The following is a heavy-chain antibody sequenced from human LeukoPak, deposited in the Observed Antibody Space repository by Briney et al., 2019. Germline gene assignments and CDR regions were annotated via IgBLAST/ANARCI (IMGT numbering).Heavy chain of an antibody. D-gene: IGHD1-14*01. CDR1: GFTFGDYA. J-gene: IGHJ4*02. CDR2: IRSKAYGGTT. V-gene: IGHV3-49*04. CDR3: TRDMRPGPLDY. Sequence: PGRSLRLSCTASGFTFGDYAMSWVRQAPGKGLEWVGFIRSKAYGGTTEYAASVNGRFTISRDDSKSIAYLQMNSLKTEDTAVYYCTRDMRPGPLDYWGQGTLVTVSS.